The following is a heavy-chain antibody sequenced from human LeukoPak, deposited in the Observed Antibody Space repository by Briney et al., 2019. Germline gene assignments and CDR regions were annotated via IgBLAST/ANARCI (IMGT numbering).Heavy chain of an antibody. J-gene: IGHJ4*02. CDR3: AREVYGSGSYFFDY. CDR1: GYTFTGYY. Sequence: ASVKVSCKASGYTFTGYYMHWVRQAPEQGLEWMGLINPNSGGTNYAQKFQGWVAMTRDTSISTAYMELSRLRSDDTAVYYCAREVYGSGSYFFDYWGQGTLVTVSS. CDR2: INPNSGGT. V-gene: IGHV1-2*04. D-gene: IGHD3-10*01.